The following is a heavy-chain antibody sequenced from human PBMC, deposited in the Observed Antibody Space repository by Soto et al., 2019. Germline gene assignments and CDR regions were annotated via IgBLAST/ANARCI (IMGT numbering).Heavy chain of an antibody. Sequence: LSLTCIVSGLTISKFEMTWVRQAPGKGLEWVSSISSDGTTIYYADSVKGRFTISRDNDKNSLYLQMNSLKGEDTATYYCVRVGVVARPYWGQGTPVTVSS. CDR1: GLTISKFE. CDR3: VRVGVVARPY. V-gene: IGHV3-48*03. D-gene: IGHD2-21*01. CDR2: ISSDGTTI. J-gene: IGHJ4*02.